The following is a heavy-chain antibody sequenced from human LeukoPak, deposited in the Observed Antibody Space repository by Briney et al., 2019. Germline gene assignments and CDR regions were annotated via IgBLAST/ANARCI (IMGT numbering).Heavy chain of an antibody. CDR3: ARVRFGLIFTFDY. CDR1: GFTFSSYA. D-gene: IGHD3-10*01. CDR2: ISYDGSNK. V-gene: IGHV3-30-3*01. J-gene: IGHJ4*02. Sequence: GGSLRLSCAASGFTFSSYAMHWVRQAPGKGLEWVAVISYDGSNKYYADSVKGRFTISRDNSKNTLYLQMNSLRAEDTAVYYCARVRFGLIFTFDYWGQGTLVTVSS.